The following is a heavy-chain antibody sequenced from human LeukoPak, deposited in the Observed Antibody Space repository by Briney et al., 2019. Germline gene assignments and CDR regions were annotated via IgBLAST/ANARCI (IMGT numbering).Heavy chain of an antibody. J-gene: IGHJ4*02. Sequence: GGSLRLSCAASGFTFSSYEMNWVRQAPGKGLEWVSTISGSGGSTYYADSVKGRFTISRDNSKNTLYLQMNSLRAEDTAVYYCAKGRRAPLVGTITKSWIDYWGQGTLVTVSS. D-gene: IGHD1-7*01. CDR2: ISGSGGST. V-gene: IGHV3-23*01. CDR3: AKGRRAPLVGTITKSWIDY. CDR1: GFTFSSYE.